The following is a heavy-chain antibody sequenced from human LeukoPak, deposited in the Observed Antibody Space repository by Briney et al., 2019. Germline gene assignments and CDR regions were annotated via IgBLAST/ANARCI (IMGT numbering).Heavy chain of an antibody. CDR2: MYYSGST. Sequence: SETLSLTCTVSGVSISSSSYYWGWIRQPPGKGLEWIGSMYYSGSTYYNPSLKSRVTISEDTSKNQFSLKLSSVTAADTAVYYCARIPPRIAAAPGIYWGQGTLVTVSS. D-gene: IGHD6-13*01. J-gene: IGHJ4*02. V-gene: IGHV4-39*07. CDR1: GVSISSSSYY. CDR3: ARIPPRIAAAPGIY.